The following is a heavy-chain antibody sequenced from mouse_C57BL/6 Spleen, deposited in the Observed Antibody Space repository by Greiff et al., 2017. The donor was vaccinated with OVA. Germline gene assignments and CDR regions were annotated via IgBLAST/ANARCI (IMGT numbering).Heavy chain of an antibody. D-gene: IGHD1-1*01. J-gene: IGHJ4*01. CDR3: ARALNSPITSVGGGDAMDY. CDR2: IWSGGST. Sequence: QVHVKQSGPGLVQPSQSLSITCTVSGFSLTSYGVHWVRQSPGKGLEWLGVIWSGGSTDYNAAFISRLSISKDNSKSHVFFKMNSLQADDTAIYYWARALNSPITSVGGGDAMDYWGQGTSVTVSS. V-gene: IGHV2-2*01. CDR1: GFSLTSYG.